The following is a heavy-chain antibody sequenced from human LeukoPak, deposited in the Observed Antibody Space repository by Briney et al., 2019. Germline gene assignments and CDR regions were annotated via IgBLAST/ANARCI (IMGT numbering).Heavy chain of an antibody. CDR1: GYIFTNYW. V-gene: IGHV5-51*01. CDR2: IYPGNSKI. CDR3: ARGSGAISWFDP. J-gene: IGHJ5*02. D-gene: IGHD3-3*01. Sequence: GESLKISCNGFGYIFTNYWIGWVRQVPGKGLEWMGIIYPGNSKIKYSPSFQGQVTISADKSISTAYLQWSSLKASDTGMYYCARGSGAISWFDPWGQGTLVTVSS.